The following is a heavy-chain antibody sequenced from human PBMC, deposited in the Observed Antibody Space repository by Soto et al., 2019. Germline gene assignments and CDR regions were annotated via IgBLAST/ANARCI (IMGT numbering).Heavy chain of an antibody. CDR2: IYYSGST. CDR3: ARQRAEWHRSMHAFDI. V-gene: IGHV4-59*08. Sequence: SETLSLTCTVSGGSISSYYWSWIRQPPGKGLEWIGYIYYSGSTNYNPSLKSRVTISVDTSKNQFSLKLSSVTAADTAVYYCARQRAEWHRSMHAFDIWGQGTMVTVSS. D-gene: IGHD2-2*01. CDR1: GGSISSYY. J-gene: IGHJ3*02.